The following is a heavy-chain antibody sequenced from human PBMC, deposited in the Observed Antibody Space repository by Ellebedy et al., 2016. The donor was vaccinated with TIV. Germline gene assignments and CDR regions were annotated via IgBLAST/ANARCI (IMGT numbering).Heavy chain of an antibody. D-gene: IGHD6-13*01. CDR2: ISSRGSTI. V-gene: IGHV3-11*01. CDR1: GFTFSDTY. J-gene: IGHJ2*01. Sequence: GGSLRLXCAASGFTFSDTYMSWIPQAQGKGLEWVSNISSRGSTIYYADSVKGRFTISRDNAKNSQFLQMNSLRPEDTAVYYCVSRTVTSSWSHWYFALWGRGTLVTVSS. CDR3: VSRTVTSSWSHWYFAL.